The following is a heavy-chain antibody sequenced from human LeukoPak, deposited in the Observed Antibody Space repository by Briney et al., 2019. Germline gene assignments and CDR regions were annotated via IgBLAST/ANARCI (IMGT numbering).Heavy chain of an antibody. V-gene: IGHV3-11*06. D-gene: IGHD3-10*01. CDR1: GFTFSDYY. Sequence: GGSLRLSCAASGFTFSDYYMSWIRQAPGKGLEWVSYISSSSSYTNYADSVKGRFTISRDNAKNSLYLQMNSLRAEDTAVYYCARVEVRGDNWFDPWGQGTLDTVSS. CDR3: ARVEVRGDNWFDP. J-gene: IGHJ5*02. CDR2: ISSSSSYT.